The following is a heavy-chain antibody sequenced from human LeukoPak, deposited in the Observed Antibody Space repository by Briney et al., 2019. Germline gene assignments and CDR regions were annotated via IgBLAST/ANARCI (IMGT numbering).Heavy chain of an antibody. J-gene: IGHJ6*02. Sequence: SETLSLTCAVYGGSFSGYYWSWIRQPPGKGLEWIGEINHSGSTNYNPSLKSRVTISVDTSKNQFSLKLSSVTAADTAVYYCARGRDITKYYYYYGMDVWGQGTTVTVSS. D-gene: IGHD3-3*01. CDR2: INHSGST. V-gene: IGHV4-34*01. CDR1: GGSFSGYY. CDR3: ARGRDITKYYYYYGMDV.